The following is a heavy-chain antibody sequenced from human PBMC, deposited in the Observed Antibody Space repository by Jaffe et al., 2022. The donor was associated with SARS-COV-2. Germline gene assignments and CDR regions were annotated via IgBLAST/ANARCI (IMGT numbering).Heavy chain of an antibody. V-gene: IGHV4-59*08. J-gene: IGHJ5*02. Sequence: QVQLQESGPGLVKPSETLSLTCTVSGGSISSYYWSWIRQPPGKGLEWIGYIYYSGSTNYNPSLKSRVTISVDTSKNQFSLKLSSVTAADTAVYYCARLPTYPRDWFDPWGQGTLVTVSS. CDR1: GGSISSYY. CDR2: IYYSGST. CDR3: ARLPTYPRDWFDP.